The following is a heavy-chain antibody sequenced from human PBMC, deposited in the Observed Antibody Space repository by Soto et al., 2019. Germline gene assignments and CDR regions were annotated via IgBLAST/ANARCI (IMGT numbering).Heavy chain of an antibody. Sequence: GGSLRLSCAASGFTFSSYWMSWVRQAPGKGLEWVANIKQDGSEKYYVDSVKGRFTISRDNAKNSLYLQMNSLRAEDTAVYYCARVKWLVLFPGAFDIWGQGTMVTVSS. J-gene: IGHJ3*02. V-gene: IGHV3-7*01. CDR1: GFTFSSYW. CDR2: IKQDGSEK. D-gene: IGHD6-19*01. CDR3: ARVKWLVLFPGAFDI.